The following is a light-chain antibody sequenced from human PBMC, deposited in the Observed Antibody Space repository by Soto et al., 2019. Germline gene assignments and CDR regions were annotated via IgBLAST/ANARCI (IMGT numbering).Light chain of an antibody. V-gene: IGKV1-8*01. CDR2: AAS. CDR3: QQYYSYPPT. CDR1: QGISSY. Sequence: AIRMTQSPSSFSASTGDRVTITCRASQGISSYLAWYKQKPGKAPKLLIYAASTLQSGVPSRFSGSGSGTDFTLTISCLQSEDFATYYCQQYYSYPPTFGKGTKLEIK. J-gene: IGKJ2*01.